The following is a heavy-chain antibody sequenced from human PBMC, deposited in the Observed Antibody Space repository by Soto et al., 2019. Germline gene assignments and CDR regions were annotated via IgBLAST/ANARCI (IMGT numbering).Heavy chain of an antibody. D-gene: IGHD6-13*01. CDR1: GFTFRTYA. CDR3: ARVWIAAPPPNWFDS. CDR2: ISYDGSNK. V-gene: IGHV3-30-3*01. Sequence: GGSLRLSCAASGFTFRTYAMHWVRQPPGKGLEWVAVISYDGSNKYYADSVKGRFTISRDNSKNTLYLQMNSLRAEDTAVYYCARVWIAAPPPNWFDSWGQGTLVTGS. J-gene: IGHJ5*01.